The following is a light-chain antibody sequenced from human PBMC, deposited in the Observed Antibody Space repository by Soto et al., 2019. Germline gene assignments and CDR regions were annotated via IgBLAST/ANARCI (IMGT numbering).Light chain of an antibody. CDR1: SDDVGGYNY. Sequence: QSALTQPASVSGSPGQSITISCTGSSDDVGGYNYVSWYQQYPGKAPKLIIYEVTNRPSGVSNRFSGSKSGYTASLTISGLQAEEEADYYCSSYTSSRTGVFGGGTKVTVL. CDR3: SSYTSSRTGV. CDR2: EVT. J-gene: IGLJ3*02. V-gene: IGLV2-14*01.